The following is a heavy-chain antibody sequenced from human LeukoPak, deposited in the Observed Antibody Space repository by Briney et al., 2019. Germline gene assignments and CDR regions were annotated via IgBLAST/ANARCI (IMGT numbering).Heavy chain of an antibody. CDR3: ACRRAGAYYFDY. CDR1: GGSISSYY. CDR2: IYYSGST. V-gene: IGHV4-59*01. J-gene: IGHJ4*02. Sequence: SETLSLTCTVSGGSISSYYWSRIRQPPGKGLEWIGYIYYSGSTNYNPSLKSRVTISVDTSKNQFSLKLSSVTAADTAVYYCACRRAGAYYFDYWGQGTLVTVSS. D-gene: IGHD6-19*01.